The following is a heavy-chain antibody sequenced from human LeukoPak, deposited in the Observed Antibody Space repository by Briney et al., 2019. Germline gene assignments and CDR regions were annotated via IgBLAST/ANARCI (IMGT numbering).Heavy chain of an antibody. V-gene: IGHV1-2*06. CDR2: INPNSGDT. D-gene: IGHD6-13*01. Sequence: ASVKVSCKASGYTFTGYYVHWVRQAPGQGLEWLGRINPNSGDTNYAQKFQGRVTMTRDTSISTAYMELSRLTSDDTAVYYCAREYSSSGGDWFDPWGQGTLVTVSS. CDR1: GYTFTGYY. J-gene: IGHJ5*02. CDR3: AREYSSSGGDWFDP.